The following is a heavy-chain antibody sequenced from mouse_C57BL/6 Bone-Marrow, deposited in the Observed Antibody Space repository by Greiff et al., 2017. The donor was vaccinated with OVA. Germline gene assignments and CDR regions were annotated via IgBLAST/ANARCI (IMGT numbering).Heavy chain of an antibody. CDR3: TTDYFDY. CDR2: IDPENGDT. J-gene: IGHJ2*01. Sequence: DVQLQASWAELVRPGASVKLSCTASGFNIKDDYMHWVKQRPEQGLEWIGWIDPENGDTEYASKFQGKATITADTSSNTAYLQLSSLTSEDTAVYYCTTDYFDYWGQGTTLTVSS. V-gene: IGHV14-4*01. CDR1: GFNIKDDY.